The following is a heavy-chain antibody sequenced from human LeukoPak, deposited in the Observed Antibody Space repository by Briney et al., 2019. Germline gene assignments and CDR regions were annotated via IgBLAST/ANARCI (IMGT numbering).Heavy chain of an antibody. D-gene: IGHD5-18*01. CDR3: ARRPRGYSYGYPFDY. CDR1: GGSISSYY. V-gene: IGHV4-4*07. CDR2: IYTSGST. Sequence: SETLSLTCTVSGGSISSYYWSWIRQPAGKGLEWIGRIYTSGSTNYNPSLKSRVTMSVDTSKNQFSLKLSSVTAADTAVYYCARRPRGYSYGYPFDYWGQGTLVTVSS. J-gene: IGHJ4*02.